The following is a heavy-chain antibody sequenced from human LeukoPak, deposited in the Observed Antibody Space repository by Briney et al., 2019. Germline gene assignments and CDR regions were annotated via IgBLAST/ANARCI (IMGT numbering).Heavy chain of an antibody. D-gene: IGHD6-19*01. Sequence: SETLSLTCTVSGGSISSYYWNWIRQPPGKGLEWIGYIYYSGSTNYNPSLKSRVTISVDTSKNQFSLKLSSVTAADTAVYYCARMSSGWYNWFDPWGQGTLVTVSS. CDR3: ARMSSGWYNWFDP. V-gene: IGHV4-59*01. CDR2: IYYSGST. J-gene: IGHJ5*02. CDR1: GGSISSYY.